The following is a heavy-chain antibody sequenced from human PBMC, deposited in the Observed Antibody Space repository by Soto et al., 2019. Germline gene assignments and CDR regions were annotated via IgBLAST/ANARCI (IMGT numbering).Heavy chain of an antibody. CDR2: ISAYNGNT. CDR3: ARVVATKPYYYYMDV. Sequence: ASVKVSCKASGYTFTSYGISLVRQAPGQGLEWMGWISAYNGNTNYAQKLQGRVTMTTDTSTSTAYMELRSLRSDDTAVYYCARVVATKPYYYYMDVWGKGTTVTVSS. V-gene: IGHV1-18*01. CDR1: GYTFTSYG. J-gene: IGHJ6*03. D-gene: IGHD5-12*01.